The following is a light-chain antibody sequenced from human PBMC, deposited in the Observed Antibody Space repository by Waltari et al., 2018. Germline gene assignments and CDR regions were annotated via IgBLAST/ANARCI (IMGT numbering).Light chain of an antibody. V-gene: IGKV3-20*01. J-gene: IGKJ2*01. Sequence: EIVLTQYPVTLSLSPGERATLSCRASRKVSSSFMAWFVQKPGQPPRLLIYGPSNRATGIPDRFSASESGTDFTLTISGLQAADSAVYYCQQFVDSPTFGQGTKVEIK. CDR1: RKVSSSF. CDR3: QQFVDSPT. CDR2: GPS.